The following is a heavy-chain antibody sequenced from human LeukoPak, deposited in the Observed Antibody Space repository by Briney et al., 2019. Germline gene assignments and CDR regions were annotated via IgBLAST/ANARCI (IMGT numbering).Heavy chain of an antibody. Sequence: PGGSLRLSCAASGFTFSSIGMHWVRQTPGKGLEWAAGIWYDGSSKYYTDSVQGRFTISRDNDRNTLFLQMNSLRAQDTAVYYCVRASIEGATILDYWGQGTLVTVSS. CDR3: VRASIEGATILDY. D-gene: IGHD1-26*01. CDR1: GFTFSSIG. CDR2: IWYDGSSK. J-gene: IGHJ4*02. V-gene: IGHV3-33*01.